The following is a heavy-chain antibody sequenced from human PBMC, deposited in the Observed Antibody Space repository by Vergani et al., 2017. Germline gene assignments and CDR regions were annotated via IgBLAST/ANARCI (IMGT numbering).Heavy chain of an antibody. D-gene: IGHD3-3*01. CDR1: GFTFSSYS. J-gene: IGHJ6*03. CDR3: ARDITIFHYYYMDV. Sequence: DVQLVESGGDLVQPGGSLRLSCAASGFTFSSYSMNWVRQAPGKGLEWISYISTTSDTIYYADSVRGRFTISRDNAKNSLYLQMNSLRAEDTAVYYCARDITIFHYYYMDVWGKGTTVTVSS. CDR2: ISTTSDTI. V-gene: IGHV3-48*01.